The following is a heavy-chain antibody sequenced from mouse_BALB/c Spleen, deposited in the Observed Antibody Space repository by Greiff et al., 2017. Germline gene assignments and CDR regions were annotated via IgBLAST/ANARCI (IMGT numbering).Heavy chain of an antibody. Sequence: VQLQQSGPELVKPGASVKISCKASGYSFTGYYMHWVKQSHVKSLEWIGRINPYNGATSYNQNFKDKASLTVDKSSSTAYMELHSLTSEDSAVYYCARGVTGTGGLFDYWGQGTTLTVSS. J-gene: IGHJ2*01. CDR3: ARGVTGTGGLFDY. CDR1: GYSFTGYY. D-gene: IGHD4-1*01. V-gene: IGHV1-31*01. CDR2: INPYNGAT.